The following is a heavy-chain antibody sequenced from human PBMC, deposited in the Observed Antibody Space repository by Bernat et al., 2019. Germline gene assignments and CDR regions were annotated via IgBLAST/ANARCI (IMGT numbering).Heavy chain of an antibody. CDR1: GFTFSSYG. J-gene: IGHJ4*02. CDR3: AKASGISSRPYLDY. D-gene: IGHD6-6*01. CDR2: IWYDGSNK. V-gene: IGHV3-33*06. Sequence: QVQLVESGGGVVQPGRSLRLSCAASGFTFSSYGMHWVRQAPGKGLEWVAVIWYDGSNKYYADSVKGRFTISRDNSKNTLYLQMNSLRADDTAVYYCAKASGISSRPYLDYWGQGTLVTVSS.